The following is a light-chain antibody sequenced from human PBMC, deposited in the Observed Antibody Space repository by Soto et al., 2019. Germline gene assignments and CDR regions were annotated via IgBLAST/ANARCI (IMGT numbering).Light chain of an antibody. V-gene: IGLV2-14*01. J-gene: IGLJ1*01. CDR3: SSYTSSNTLEV. CDR2: EVS. CDR1: IRDVGGSNY. Sequence: QSALIQPASVSGSPGQSITISCTGTIRDVGGSNYVSWYQHHPHRAPKLLIYEVSYRPSGVSSRFSGSKSGNTASLTISGLQAEDDADYYCSSYTSSNTLEVFGVGTKLTVL.